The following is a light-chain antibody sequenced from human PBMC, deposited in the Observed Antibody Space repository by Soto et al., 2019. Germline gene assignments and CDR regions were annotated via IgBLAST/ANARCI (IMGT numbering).Light chain of an antibody. J-gene: IGKJ4*01. CDR2: GAS. Sequence: VMTQSPATLSVSPGERATLSCRASQSVSSKLAWYQHKPGQAPRLLISGASIRATGIPARFSGSGSGTEFTLTISSLQSEDFAVYYCQQSVNWPVTFGGGTKVEIK. CDR1: QSVSSK. CDR3: QQSVNWPVT. V-gene: IGKV3-15*01.